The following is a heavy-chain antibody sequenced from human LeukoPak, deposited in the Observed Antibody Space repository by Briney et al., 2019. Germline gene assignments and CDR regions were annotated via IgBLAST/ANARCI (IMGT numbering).Heavy chain of an antibody. J-gene: IGHJ6*03. V-gene: IGHV3-15*01. CDR3: TTVREWLPHYYYYMDV. D-gene: IGHD3-3*01. CDR1: GFTFSNAW. CDR2: IKSKTDGGTT. Sequence: PGGSLRLSCAASGFTFSNAWMSWVRQAPGKGLEWVGRIKSKTDGGTTDYAAPVKGRFTISRDDSKNTLYLQMNSLKTEDTAVYYCTTVREWLPHYYYYMDVWGKGTTVTVSS.